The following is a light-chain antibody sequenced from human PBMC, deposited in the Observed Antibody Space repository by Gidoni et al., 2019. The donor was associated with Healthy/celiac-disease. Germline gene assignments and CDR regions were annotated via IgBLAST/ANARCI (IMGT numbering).Light chain of an antibody. CDR1: QSVSSY. J-gene: IGKJ2*01. Sequence: ESVLTQSPATLSLSPGERATLSCRASQSVSSYLAWYQQKPGQAPRLLIYDASNRATGIPARFIGSGSWTDFSLTISSLDPEDFAVYYCQQRSNWPPYTFXQXTKLEIK. CDR2: DAS. CDR3: QQRSNWPPYT. V-gene: IGKV3-11*01.